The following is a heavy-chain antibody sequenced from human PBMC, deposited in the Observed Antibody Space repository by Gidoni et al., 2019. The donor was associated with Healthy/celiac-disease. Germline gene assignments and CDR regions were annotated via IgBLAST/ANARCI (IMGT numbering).Heavy chain of an antibody. CDR2: INLSGST. J-gene: IGHJ6*02. V-gene: IGHV4-34*01. CDR1: GGSFSGYY. Sequence: QVQLHQWGAGLLKPSVTLSLTCAVYGGSFSGYYWSWIRQPPGKGLEWIGEINLSGSTNYNPSLKSRVTISVETSKNQFSLKLSSVTAADTAVYYCARLWPSGSSYYYYGMDVWGQGTTVTVSS. CDR3: ARLWPSGSSYYYYGMDV. D-gene: IGHD1-26*01.